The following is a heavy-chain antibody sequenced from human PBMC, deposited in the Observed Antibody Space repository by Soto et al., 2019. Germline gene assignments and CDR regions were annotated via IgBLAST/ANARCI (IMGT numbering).Heavy chain of an antibody. CDR1: GFTFSGSA. V-gene: IGHV3-73*02. D-gene: IGHD3-22*01. CDR3: AKGWLYGAGMGV. J-gene: IGHJ6*02. Sequence: EVQLVESGGGLVQPGGSLKLSCAASGFTFSGSAMHWVRQASGKGLEWVGRIRSKANSYATVYAASVTGRFTISRDDSKNTAYLQMNSLRAEDTGIYYCAKGWLYGAGMGVWGQGTTVTVSS. CDR2: IRSKANSYAT.